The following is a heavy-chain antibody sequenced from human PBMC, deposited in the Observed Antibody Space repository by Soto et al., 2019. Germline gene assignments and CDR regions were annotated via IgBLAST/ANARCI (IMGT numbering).Heavy chain of an antibody. CDR1: GYTFTSYY. CDR3: ARDRDGDYLSRYYGMDV. J-gene: IGHJ6*02. CDR2: INPSGGST. Sequence: GASLKVSCTESGYTFTSYYMHWVRQAPGQGLEWMGIINPSGGSTSYAQKFQGRVTMTRDTSTSTVYMELSSLRSEDTAVYYCARDRDGDYLSRYYGMDVWGQGTTVTVSS. V-gene: IGHV1-46*01. D-gene: IGHD2-21*01.